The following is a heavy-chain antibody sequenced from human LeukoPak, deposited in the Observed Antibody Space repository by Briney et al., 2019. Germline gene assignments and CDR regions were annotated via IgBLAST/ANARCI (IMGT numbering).Heavy chain of an antibody. J-gene: IGHJ4*02. CDR1: GFTFSSYS. CDR3: ARDPQGWLGNYFDY. Sequence: GGSLRLSCAASGFTFSSYSMNWVRQAPGKGLEWVSSISSSSSYMYYADSVKGRFTISRDNSKNTLYLQMNSLRAEDTAVYYCARDPQGWLGNYFDYWGQGTLVTVSS. D-gene: IGHD6-19*01. V-gene: IGHV3-21*01. CDR2: ISSSSSYM.